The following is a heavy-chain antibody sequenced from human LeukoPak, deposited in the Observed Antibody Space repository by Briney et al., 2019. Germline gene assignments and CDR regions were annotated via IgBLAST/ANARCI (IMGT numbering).Heavy chain of an antibody. Sequence: GGSLRLSCAASGFTFSSYWMTWVRQAPGKGLEWVANIKPDGSEKYYVDSVKGRFTISRDNAKNSLYLQMNSLRAEDTAVYYCASGYSSSWATFDYWGRGTLVTVSS. V-gene: IGHV3-7*01. D-gene: IGHD6-13*01. CDR3: ASGYSSSWATFDY. J-gene: IGHJ4*02. CDR2: IKPDGSEK. CDR1: GFTFSSYW.